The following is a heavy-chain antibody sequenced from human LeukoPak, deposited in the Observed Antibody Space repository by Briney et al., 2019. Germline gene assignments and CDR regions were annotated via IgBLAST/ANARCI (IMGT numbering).Heavy chain of an antibody. CDR1: GCTLTELS. CDR3: ATVGLYYYDSSGYQFDY. Sequence: ASVKVSCKVSGCTLTELSMHWVRQAPGKGLEWMGGFDPEDGETIYAQKFQGRVTMTEDTSTDTAYMELSSLRSEDTAVYYCATVGLYYYDSSGYQFDYWGQGTLVTVSS. V-gene: IGHV1-24*01. J-gene: IGHJ4*02. D-gene: IGHD3-22*01. CDR2: FDPEDGET.